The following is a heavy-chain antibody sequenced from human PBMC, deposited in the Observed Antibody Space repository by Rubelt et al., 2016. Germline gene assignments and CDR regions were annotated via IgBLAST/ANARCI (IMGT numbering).Heavy chain of an antibody. Sequence: KPSETLSLTCAVYGGSFSGYYWSWIRQPPGKGLEWIGEINHSGSTNYNPSLKSRVTISVDTSKNQFSLKLSSVTAADTAVYYCARDPGIGNAFDLWGEGTMVTVSS. CDR1: GGSFSGYY. J-gene: IGHJ3*01. CDR3: ARDPGIGNAFDL. D-gene: IGHD3-10*01. CDR2: INHSGST. V-gene: IGHV4-34*01.